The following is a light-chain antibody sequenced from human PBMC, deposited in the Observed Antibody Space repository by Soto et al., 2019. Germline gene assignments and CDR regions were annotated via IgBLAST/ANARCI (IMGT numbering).Light chain of an antibody. Sequence: DIVMTQSPDSLAVSLGERATINCKSSQSVLYSSNNKNYLAWYQQKPGQPPKLLIYWAFTRESGVPDRFSGSGSGTDFTLTISSLQAEDVAVYYCQQYYSTPPTWTFGQGTKVEIK. CDR2: WAF. V-gene: IGKV4-1*01. CDR1: QSVLYSSNNKNY. CDR3: QQYYSTPPTWT. J-gene: IGKJ1*01.